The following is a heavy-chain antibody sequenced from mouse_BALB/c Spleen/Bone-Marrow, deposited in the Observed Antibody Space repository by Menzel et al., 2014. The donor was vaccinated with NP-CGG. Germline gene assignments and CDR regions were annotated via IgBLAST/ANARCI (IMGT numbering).Heavy chain of an antibody. CDR3: TRQYGNYYDMAY. CDR1: GYTFTSYW. J-gene: IGHJ4*01. D-gene: IGHD2-10*02. Sequence: QGQLQQSGAELVRPGASVKVSCKASGYTFTSYWINWVKQRPGQGLEWIGNIYPSDSYTNYNQNFKDKATLTVDKSSSTAYMQLSSPTSEDSAVYYCTRQYGNYYDMAYCAQGSSVTVPA. CDR2: IYPSDSYT. V-gene: IGHV1-69*02.